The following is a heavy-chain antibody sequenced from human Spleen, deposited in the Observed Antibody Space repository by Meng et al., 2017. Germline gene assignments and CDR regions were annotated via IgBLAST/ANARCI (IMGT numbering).Heavy chain of an antibody. V-gene: IGHV3-30*13. CDR2: ISYDGGNT. CDR1: GFTFNNYG. J-gene: IGHJ6*02. Sequence: GGSLRLSCAASGFTFNNYGMHWVRQAPGKGLEWVTVISYDGGNTYYADSVKGRFTVSRDNFKKILNLQVNSLRTGDTAVYFCARDRVRGYSYGSYYYYGMDVWGQGTTVTVSS. D-gene: IGHD5-18*01. CDR3: ARDRVRGYSYGSYYYYGMDV.